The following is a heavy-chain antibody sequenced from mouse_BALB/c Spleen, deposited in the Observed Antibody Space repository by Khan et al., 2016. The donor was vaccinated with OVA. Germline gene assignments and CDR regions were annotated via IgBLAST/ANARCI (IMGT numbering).Heavy chain of an antibody. Sequence: QIQLVQSGPELKKPGETVKISCKASGYTFTNYGMNWVHQAPGKGLKWMGWINTYTGEPTYADDFTGRFAFTLETSASTAYLQINKLKNEDTATYCCASGGYWDFDGWGEGTPVTVSS. CDR2: INTYTGEP. V-gene: IGHV9-3-1*01. CDR3: ASGGYWDFDG. CDR1: GYTFTNYG. J-gene: IGHJ1*01.